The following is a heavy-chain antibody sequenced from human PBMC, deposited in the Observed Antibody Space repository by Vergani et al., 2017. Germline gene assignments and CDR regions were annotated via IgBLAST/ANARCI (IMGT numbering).Heavy chain of an antibody. CDR1: GYSFTSYW. V-gene: IGHV5-51*03. J-gene: IGHJ4*02. CDR2: IYPGDSDT. D-gene: IGHD2-2*02. Sequence: EVQLVQSGAEVKKPGESLKISCKASGYSFTSYWIGWVRQRPGKGLEWMGIIYPGDSDTRYSPSFQGQVTISADKSISTAYLQWSSLKAVDTAMYYCARRGRGYCSSSSCYIIDYWGQGTLVTVSS. CDR3: ARRGRGYCSSSSCYIIDY.